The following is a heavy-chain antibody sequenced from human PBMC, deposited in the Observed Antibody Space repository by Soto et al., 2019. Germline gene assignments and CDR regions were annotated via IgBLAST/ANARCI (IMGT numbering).Heavy chain of an antibody. CDR3: ARGLSRGIAAKYYFDY. CDR2: INHSGST. V-gene: IGHV4-34*01. CDR1: GGSFSGYY. D-gene: IGHD6-13*01. J-gene: IGHJ4*02. Sequence: SETLSLTCAVYGGSFSGYYWSWIRQPPGKGLEWIGEINHSGSTNYNPSLKSRVTISVDTSKNQFSLKLSSVTAADTAVYYCARGLSRGIAAKYYFDYWGQGTLVTVYS.